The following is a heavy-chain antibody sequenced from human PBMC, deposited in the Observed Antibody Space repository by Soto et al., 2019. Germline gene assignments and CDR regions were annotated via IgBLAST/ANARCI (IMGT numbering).Heavy chain of an antibody. CDR1: GFSLSTSGVG. CDR3: AHKRSGPTLFDY. D-gene: IGHD6-19*01. V-gene: IGHV2-5*02. J-gene: IGHJ4*02. Sequence: QITLKESGPTLVKPTQTLTLTCTFSGFSLSTSGVGVGWIRQPPGKALEWLALIYWDDDKRYSPSLNTRLTISKETSKNQVVITMTNMDPVDTATYYCAHKRSGPTLFDYWGQGTLVTVSS. CDR2: IYWDDDK.